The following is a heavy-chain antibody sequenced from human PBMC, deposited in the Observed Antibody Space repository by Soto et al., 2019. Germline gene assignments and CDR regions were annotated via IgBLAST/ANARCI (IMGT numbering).Heavy chain of an antibody. V-gene: IGHV1-46*01. CDR1: GYTFTSYY. CDR3: ARATPIGSYLPH. CDR2: INPSGGST. Sequence: GPSVKVSCKASGYTFTSYYMRWVRQAPGQGLEWMGIINPSGGSTSYAQKFQGRVTMTRDTSTSTVYMELSSLRSEDTAVYYCARATPIGSYLPHWGQGTLVTVSX. J-gene: IGHJ1*01. D-gene: IGHD1-26*01.